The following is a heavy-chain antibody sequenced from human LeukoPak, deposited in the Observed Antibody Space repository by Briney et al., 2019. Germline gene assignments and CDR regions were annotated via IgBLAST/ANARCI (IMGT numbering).Heavy chain of an antibody. V-gene: IGHV3-33*08. J-gene: IGHJ4*02. D-gene: IGHD6-13*01. CDR2: IWYDGSNK. CDR1: GFTFSNYG. CDR3: ARGADAAYDY. Sequence: GGSLRLSCAGAGFTFSNYGMHWVRQAPGKGLEWVAVIWYDGSNKYYADSVKGRFTISRDNSKNTLYLQMNSLRVEDTALYYCARGADAAYDYWGQGTLVTVSS.